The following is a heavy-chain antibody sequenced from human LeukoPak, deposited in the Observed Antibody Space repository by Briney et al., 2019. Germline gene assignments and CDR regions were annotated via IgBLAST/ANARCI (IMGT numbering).Heavy chain of an antibody. CDR2: IYYTGST. D-gene: IGHD6-19*01. CDR1: GGSISSYY. CDR3: ATGRAYSSVDY. Sequence: SSETLSLTCTVSGGSISSYYWSWIRQPPGKGLEWIGCIYYTGSTNYNPSLKSRVTISVDTSKNQFSLKLSSVTAADTAVYCCATGRAYSSVDYWGQGTLVTVSS. J-gene: IGHJ4*02. V-gene: IGHV4-59*01.